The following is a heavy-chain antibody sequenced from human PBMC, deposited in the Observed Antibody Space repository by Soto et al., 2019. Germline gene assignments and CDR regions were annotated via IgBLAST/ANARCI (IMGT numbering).Heavy chain of an antibody. D-gene: IGHD2-15*01. J-gene: IGHJ4*02. V-gene: IGHV4-59*01. CDR1: GYSISSYY. Sequence: SETLSLTCTVSGYSISSYYWNWIRQSPGKGLEWIGYVYYSGSTKYNPSLKSQVTISLDTSKNQFSLKLSSMTAADTAVYYCARGSVGYCSGGSCYPSFDYWGRGTLVTVSS. CDR3: ARGSVGYCSGGSCYPSFDY. CDR2: VYYSGST.